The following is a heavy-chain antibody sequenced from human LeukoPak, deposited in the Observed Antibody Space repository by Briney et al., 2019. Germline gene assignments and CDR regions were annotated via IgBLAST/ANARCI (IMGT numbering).Heavy chain of an antibody. D-gene: IGHD5-12*01. CDR1: GFYSSNYD. J-gene: IGHJ6*03. Sequence: GGSLRLSCAASGFYSSNYDVHWVRQAAGKGLEWVSVVGASGDIFFVSSVKGRFTVSRDNSKNTLYLQMNSLRAEDTAVYYCAKDTVKVTTIRRVPHYMDVWGKGTTVTISS. CDR2: VGASGDI. V-gene: IGHV3-13*01. CDR3: AKDTVKVTTIRRVPHYMDV.